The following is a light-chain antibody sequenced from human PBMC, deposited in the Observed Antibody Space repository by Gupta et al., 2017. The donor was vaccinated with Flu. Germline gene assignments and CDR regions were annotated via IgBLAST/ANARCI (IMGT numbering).Light chain of an antibody. CDR2: DAS. Sequence: EIVLTQSPGTVSLSPGERATLSCRASQSVGSNYLAWYQQRPGQAPRLLIYDASSRATGIPDRFSGSASGTDFILTISRLEPEDFAVYYCQQYDTSPLTFGGGTKVEI. CDR1: QSVGSNY. J-gene: IGKJ4*01. V-gene: IGKV3-20*01. CDR3: QQYDTSPLT.